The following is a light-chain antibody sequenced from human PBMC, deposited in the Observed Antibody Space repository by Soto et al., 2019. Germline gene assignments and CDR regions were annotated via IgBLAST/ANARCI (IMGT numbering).Light chain of an antibody. J-gene: IGLJ1*01. CDR3: NSYTSSTSRPYV. Sequence: QSVLTXPASVSGSPGQSITISCTGTTNDVGGYNYVSWCQQHPGKAPKLLIFEVSSRPSGVSNRFSGSKSGNTASLTISALQAEDEADYFCNSYTSSTSRPYVFGTGTKVTVL. CDR1: TNDVGGYNY. CDR2: EVS. V-gene: IGLV2-14*01.